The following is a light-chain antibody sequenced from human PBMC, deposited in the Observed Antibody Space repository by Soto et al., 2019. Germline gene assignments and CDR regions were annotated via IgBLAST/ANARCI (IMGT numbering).Light chain of an antibody. Sequence: QSVLAQPAYVSVSPGQSITISCTGTSSDVGGYNYVSWYQQHPGKAPKFMIYDVSNRPSGVSNRFSGSKSGNTASLTISGLQAEDEADYYCSSYTTSNTRQIVFGTGTKV. CDR1: SSDVGGYNY. V-gene: IGLV2-14*01. J-gene: IGLJ1*01. CDR2: DVS. CDR3: SSYTTSNTRQIV.